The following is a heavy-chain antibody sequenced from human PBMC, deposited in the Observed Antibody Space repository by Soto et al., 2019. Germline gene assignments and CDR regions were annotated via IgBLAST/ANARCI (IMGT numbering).Heavy chain of an antibody. CDR3: ASLSGGPNDY. CDR1: GFTFSSYA. V-gene: IGHV3-30-3*01. Sequence: GSLRLSCAASGFTFSSYAMHWVRQAPGKGLEWVAVISYDGSNKYYADSVKGRFTISRDNSKNTLYLQMNSLRAEDTAVYYCASLSGGPNDYWGQGTLVTVSS. J-gene: IGHJ4*02. CDR2: ISYDGSNK.